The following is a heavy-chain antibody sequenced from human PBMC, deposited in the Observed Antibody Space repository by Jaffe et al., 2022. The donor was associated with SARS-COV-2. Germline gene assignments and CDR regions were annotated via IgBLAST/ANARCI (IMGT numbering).Heavy chain of an antibody. CDR1: GFTFGNYA. V-gene: IGHV3-49*03. Sequence: EVQLVESGGGLVQPGRSLRLSCTSSGFTFGNYAISWFRQAPGKGLEWLGFIRGRAYGGTTVYAASVKGRFTISRDDSKTIAYLQMNTLKAEDTAVYYCGRDEAGGYGDLGSFDHWGQGTLVTVSS. D-gene: IGHD4-17*01. CDR2: IRGRAYGGTT. J-gene: IGHJ4*02. CDR3: GRDEAGGYGDLGSFDH.